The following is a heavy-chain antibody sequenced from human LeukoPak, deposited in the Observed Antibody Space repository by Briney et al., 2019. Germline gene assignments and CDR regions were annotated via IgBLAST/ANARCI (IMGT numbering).Heavy chain of an antibody. V-gene: IGHV3-21*06. CDR1: GFTFSSYT. CDR2: TDTSGRYV. Sequence: PGGSLRLSCAASGFTFSSYTMNWVRQAPGKGLEWVSFTDTSGRYVYYGDSAKGRFTISRDNAKNLLLLQMNGLRAEDTALYYCARGRSITLLRGVAMSDGFDIWGQGAMVAVSS. CDR3: ARGRSITLLRGVAMSDGFDI. J-gene: IGHJ3*02. D-gene: IGHD3-10*01.